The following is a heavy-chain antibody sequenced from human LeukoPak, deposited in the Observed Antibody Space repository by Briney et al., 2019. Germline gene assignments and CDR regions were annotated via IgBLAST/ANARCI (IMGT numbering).Heavy chain of an antibody. Sequence: PGGSLRLSCAASGSTFSSYAMSWVRQAPGKGLEWVSAISGSGGSTYYADSVKGRFTISRDNSKNTLYLQMNSLRAEDTAVYYCAKDLRRGIQLWLDYWGQGTLVTVSS. CDR1: GSTFSSYA. CDR3: AKDLRRGIQLWLDY. CDR2: ISGSGGST. D-gene: IGHD5-18*01. J-gene: IGHJ4*02. V-gene: IGHV3-23*01.